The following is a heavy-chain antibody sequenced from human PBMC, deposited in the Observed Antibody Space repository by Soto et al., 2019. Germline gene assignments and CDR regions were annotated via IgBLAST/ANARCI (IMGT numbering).Heavy chain of an antibody. J-gene: IGHJ4*02. CDR3: ARDDGGPFDY. CDR2: ISYDGSNK. Sequence: QVQLVESGGGVVQPGRSLRLSCAASGFTFSSYAMHWVRQAPGKGLEWVAVISYDGSNKYYADSVKGRFTISRDNSKNTLDLQMNSLRAEDTAVYYCARDDGGPFDYWGQGNLVTVSS. D-gene: IGHD2-15*01. CDR1: GFTFSSYA. V-gene: IGHV3-30-3*01.